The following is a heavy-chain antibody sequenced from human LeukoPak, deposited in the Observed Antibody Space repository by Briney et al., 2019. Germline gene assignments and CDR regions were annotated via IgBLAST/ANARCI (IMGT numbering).Heavy chain of an antibody. CDR3: ARSGSGWFDF. V-gene: IGHV3-53*01. CDR1: GFTVRRTF. J-gene: IGHJ4*02. CDR2: IYSDGST. Sequence: PGGSLRLSCAASGFTVRRTFISWVRQPPGRGLEWVSVIYSDGSTYYADSVKGQSTISRDNSKNTVYFQMNSLRVEDTAVYYCARSGSGWFDFWGQGTLVTVSS. D-gene: IGHD6-19*01.